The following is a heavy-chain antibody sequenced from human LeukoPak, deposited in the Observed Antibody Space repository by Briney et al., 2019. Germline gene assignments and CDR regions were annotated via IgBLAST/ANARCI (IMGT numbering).Heavy chain of an antibody. J-gene: IGHJ6*04. Sequence: SETLSLTCAVSGGSISSSNWWSWVRQPPGKGLEWIGEIYHSGSTNYNPSLKSRVTISVDKSKNQFSLKLSSVTAADTAVYYCASPDCSGGSCYSMDVWGKGTTVTVSS. CDR3: ASPDCSGGSCYSMDV. V-gene: IGHV4-4*02. CDR1: GGSISSSNW. CDR2: IYHSGST. D-gene: IGHD2-15*01.